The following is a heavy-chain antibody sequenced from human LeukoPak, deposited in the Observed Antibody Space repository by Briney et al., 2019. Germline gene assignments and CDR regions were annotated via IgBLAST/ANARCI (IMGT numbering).Heavy chain of an antibody. Sequence: GGSLRLSCAASGFTVSSNYMSWVRQAPGKGLEWVSVIYSGGSTYYADSVKGRFTISRDNSKNTLYLQMNSLRAEDTAVYYCARTSPSKYCSGGSCYPYAEYFQHWGQGTLVTVSS. CDR3: ARTSPSKYCSGGSCYPYAEYFQH. CDR1: GFTVSSNY. CDR2: IYSGGST. D-gene: IGHD2-15*01. J-gene: IGHJ1*01. V-gene: IGHV3-66*01.